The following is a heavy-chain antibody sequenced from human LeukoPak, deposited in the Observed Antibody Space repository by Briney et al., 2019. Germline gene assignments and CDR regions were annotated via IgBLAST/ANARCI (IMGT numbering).Heavy chain of an antibody. CDR2: ISSSSSYI. CDR3: ARDRCSSTSCYPDY. CDR1: GFTFSSYS. Sequence: GGSLRLSCAASGFTFSSYSMNWVRQAPGKGLEWVSSISSSSSYIYYADSVKGRFTISRDNAKNSLYLQMNSLRAEDTAVYYCARDRCSSTSCYPDYWGQGTLVTVSS. D-gene: IGHD2-2*01. V-gene: IGHV3-21*01. J-gene: IGHJ4*02.